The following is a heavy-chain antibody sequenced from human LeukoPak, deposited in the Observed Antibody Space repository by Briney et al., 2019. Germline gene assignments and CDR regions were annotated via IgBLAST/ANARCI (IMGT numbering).Heavy chain of an antibody. CDR3: ARLYDFWSGYYRDY. CDR1: GFTFSNYW. V-gene: IGHV3-7*01. J-gene: IGHJ4*02. D-gene: IGHD3-3*01. CDR2: IKQDGSEK. Sequence: QPGGSLRLSCAASGFTFSNYWMSWVRQAPGKGREVGANIKQDGSEKYYVDSVKGRFTVSRDNAKNSLYLQMNSLRAEDTAVYYCARLYDFWSGYYRDYWGQGTLVTVSS.